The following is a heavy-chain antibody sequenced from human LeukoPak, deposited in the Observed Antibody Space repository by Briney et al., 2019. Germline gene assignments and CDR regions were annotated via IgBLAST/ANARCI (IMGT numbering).Heavy chain of an antibody. CDR1: GGSISRTNW. CDR2: ISLSGRT. D-gene: IGHD1-26*01. CDR3: SRESGAFSPFGY. J-gene: IGHJ4*02. V-gene: IGHV4-4*02. Sequence: SGTLSLTCDVSGGSISRTNWWSWVRRSPEQGLEWIGEISLSGRTNYNPSLQSRVTMSLDESKNQLSLDLASVTAADTAVYYCSRESGAFSPFGYWGQGTLVTVHS.